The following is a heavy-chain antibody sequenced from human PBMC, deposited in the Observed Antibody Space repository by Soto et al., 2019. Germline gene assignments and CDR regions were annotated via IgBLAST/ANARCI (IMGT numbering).Heavy chain of an antibody. J-gene: IGHJ4*02. D-gene: IGHD1-26*01. CDR2: ISAYNGNT. Sequence: QVQLVQSGAEVKKPGASVKVSCKASGYTFTSYGISWVRQAPGQGLEWMGWISAYNGNTYYAQKLQGRVTMTTDTTPCTAYMELRSRRSDDTAVYLCARYGATTAFDYGGQGTQVTVSS. V-gene: IGHV1-18*01. CDR1: GYTFTSYG. CDR3: ARYGATTAFDY.